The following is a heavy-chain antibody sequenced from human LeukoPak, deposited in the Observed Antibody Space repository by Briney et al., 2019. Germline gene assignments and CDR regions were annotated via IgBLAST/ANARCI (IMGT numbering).Heavy chain of an antibody. J-gene: IGHJ3*02. CDR1: GGSISSYY. CDR2: IYYSGST. CDR3: AREVAKDAFDI. Sequence: SETLPLTCTVSGGSISSYYWSWIRQPPGKGLEWIGYIYYSGSTNYNPSLKSRVTISVDTSKNQFSLKLSSVTAADTAVYYCAREVAKDAFDIWGQGTMVTVSS. D-gene: IGHD5-12*01. V-gene: IGHV4-59*01.